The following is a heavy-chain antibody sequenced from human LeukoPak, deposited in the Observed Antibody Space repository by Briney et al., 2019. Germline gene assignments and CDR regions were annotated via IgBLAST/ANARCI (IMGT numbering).Heavy chain of an antibody. J-gene: IGHJ4*02. D-gene: IGHD6-13*01. CDR2: MNPNSGNT. Sequence: GASVKVSCKASGYTFTSYDINWVRQATGQGLEWMGWMNPNSGNTGYAQKFQGRVTITRNTSISTAYMELSSLRSEDTAVYYCARGRGQQLDLGFDYWGQGTLVTVSS. V-gene: IGHV1-8*01. CDR1: GYTFTSYD. CDR3: ARGRGQQLDLGFDY.